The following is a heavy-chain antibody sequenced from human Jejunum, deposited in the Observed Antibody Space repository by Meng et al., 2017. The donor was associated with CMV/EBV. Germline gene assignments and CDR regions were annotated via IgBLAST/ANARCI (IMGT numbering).Heavy chain of an antibody. V-gene: IGHV3-73*01. J-gene: IGHJ4*02. CDR3: ARTYSSGWLGTFWDY. D-gene: IGHD6-19*01. Sequence: FSGSAMHWVRQASGKGLEWVGRIRSKANNYATAYAASVNGRFTISRDDSKNTAFLQMNSLRAEDTAVYYCARTYSSGWLGTFWDYWGQGILVTVSS. CDR1: FSGSA. CDR2: IRSKANNYAT.